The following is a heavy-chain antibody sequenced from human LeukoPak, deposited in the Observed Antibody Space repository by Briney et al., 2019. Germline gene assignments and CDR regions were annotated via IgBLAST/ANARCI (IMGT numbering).Heavy chain of an antibody. CDR1: GYSISSGYN. V-gene: IGHV4-38-2*02. D-gene: IGHD4-17*01. CDR2: MYHGGST. J-gene: IGHJ3*01. CDR3: ARVMTTATTWAFDV. Sequence: SETLSLTCSVSGYSISSGYNWGGIRQPPGKGLEWIASMYHGGSTFYNPSLRSRVTVSIDTPKNQCSLKLSSVSAADTAVYYCARVMTTATTWAFDVWGQGTMVTVSS.